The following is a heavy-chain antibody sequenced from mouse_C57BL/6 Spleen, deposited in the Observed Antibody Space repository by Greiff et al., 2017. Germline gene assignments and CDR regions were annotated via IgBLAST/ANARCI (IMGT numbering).Heavy chain of an antibody. J-gene: IGHJ4*01. D-gene: IGHD2-4*01. CDR2: IWSGGST. V-gene: IGHV2-2*01. Sequence: QVQLKESGPGLVQPSQSLSITCTVSGFSLTSYGVHWVRQSPGKGLEWLGVIWSGGSTDYNAAFISRLSISKDNSKNQVFFKMNSLQADDTAIYYCASMITTRTYYYAMDYWGQGTSVTVSS. CDR3: ASMITTRTYYYAMDY. CDR1: GFSLTSYG.